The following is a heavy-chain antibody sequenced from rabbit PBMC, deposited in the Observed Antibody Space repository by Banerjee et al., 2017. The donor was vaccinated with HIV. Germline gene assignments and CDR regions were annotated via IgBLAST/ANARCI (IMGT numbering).Heavy chain of an antibody. CDR2: IYAGSSGST. J-gene: IGHJ4*01. V-gene: IGHV1S45*01. CDR1: GFSFSSSYW. CDR3: ARAWAGSSYSIFNL. Sequence: QEQLVESGGGLVQPEGSLTLTCTASGFSFSSSYWLCWVRQAPGKGLERIACIYAGSSGSTYYASWAKGRFTITKTSSTSVALQMTSLTAAATASCLCARAWAGSSYSIFNLWGPGTLVSVS. D-gene: IGHD8-1*01.